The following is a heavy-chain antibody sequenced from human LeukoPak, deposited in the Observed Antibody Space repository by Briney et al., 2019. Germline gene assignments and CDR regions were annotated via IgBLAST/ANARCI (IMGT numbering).Heavy chain of an antibody. CDR3: ATPTAGTWHFGC. CDR2: IKQDASEK. Sequence: GGSLRLSCAASGFTFSNYWMSWVRQAPGKGLEWVANIKQDASEKYYVDSVKGRFTISRDNAENSLYLQMNSLRAEDTAVYYCATPTAGTWHFGCWGQGTLVTVSS. J-gene: IGHJ4*02. CDR1: GFTFSNYW. D-gene: IGHD6-13*01. V-gene: IGHV3-7*01.